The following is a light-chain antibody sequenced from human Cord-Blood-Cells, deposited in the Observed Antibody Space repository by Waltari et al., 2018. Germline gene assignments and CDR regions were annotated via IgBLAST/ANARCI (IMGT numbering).Light chain of an antibody. CDR3: SSYAGSNKV. J-gene: IGLJ3*02. CDR1: SSDVGGYNS. Sequence: QSALTQPPSASGSPGQSVTISCTGTSSDVGGYNSVSWYQQHPGKAPKLMIYEVSKRPSGVPDRFSGSKSGNTASRTVSGLQAGDEADYYCSSYAGSNKVFGGGTKLTVL. CDR2: EVS. V-gene: IGLV2-8*01.